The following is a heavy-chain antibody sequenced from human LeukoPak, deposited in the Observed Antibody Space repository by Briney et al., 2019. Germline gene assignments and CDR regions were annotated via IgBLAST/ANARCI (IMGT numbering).Heavy chain of an antibody. D-gene: IGHD3-3*01. Sequence: GESLKISCKGSGYSFTSYWIGWVHQMPGKGLEWMGIIYPGDSDTRYSPSFQGQVTISADKSISTAYLQWSSLKASDTAMYYCARQVRSRVVNYYYYYMDVWGKETTVTVSS. J-gene: IGHJ6*03. CDR3: ARQVRSRVVNYYYYYMDV. V-gene: IGHV5-51*07. CDR1: GYSFTSYW. CDR2: IYPGDSDT.